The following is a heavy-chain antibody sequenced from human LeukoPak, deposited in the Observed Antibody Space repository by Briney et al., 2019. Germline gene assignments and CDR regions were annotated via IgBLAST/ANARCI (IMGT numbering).Heavy chain of an antibody. Sequence: GGSLRLSCAASGFTFDDYAMHWVRQAPGKGLEWVSGISWNSGSIGYADSVKGRFTISRDNAKNSLYLQMNSLRAEDTAVYYCARVSYSYGAIDYWGQGTLVTVSS. CDR1: GFTFDDYA. CDR2: ISWNSGSI. CDR3: ARVSYSYGAIDY. V-gene: IGHV3-9*01. J-gene: IGHJ4*02. D-gene: IGHD5-18*01.